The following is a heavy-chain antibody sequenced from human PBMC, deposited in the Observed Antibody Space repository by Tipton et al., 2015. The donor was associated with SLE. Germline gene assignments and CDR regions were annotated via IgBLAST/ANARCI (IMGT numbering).Heavy chain of an antibody. J-gene: IGHJ6*02. CDR3: ARDDIVVVPAAIRGYGMDV. D-gene: IGHD2-2*01. V-gene: IGHV1-2*02. CDR1: GYTFTGYY. Sequence: QLVQSGAEVKKPGASVRVSCKASGYTFTGYYMHWVRQAPGQGLEWMGWFSPNSGATKYAQKFQGRVTMTSDTSINTARMELSSLRSDDTAVYYCARDDIVVVPAAIRGYGMDVWGQGTTVTVSS. CDR2: FSPNSGAT.